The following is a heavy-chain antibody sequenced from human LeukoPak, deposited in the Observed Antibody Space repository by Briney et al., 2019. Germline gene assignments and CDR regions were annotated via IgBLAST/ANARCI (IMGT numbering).Heavy chain of an antibody. J-gene: IGHJ4*02. Sequence: GGYLRLSCAASEFTFSSYAMSWVRQAPGKGLEWVSTISGSGGSTYYADSVKGRFTISRDNANNALFLQMNSLRAEDTAVYSCARDRGGSSGGHFFDWWGQGTLVTVSS. CDR2: ISGSGGST. V-gene: IGHV3-23*01. D-gene: IGHD4-23*01. CDR1: EFTFSSYA. CDR3: ARDRGGSSGGHFFDW.